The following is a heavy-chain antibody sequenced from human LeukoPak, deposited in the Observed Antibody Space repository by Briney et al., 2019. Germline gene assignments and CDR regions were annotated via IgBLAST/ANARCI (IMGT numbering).Heavy chain of an antibody. Sequence: GGSLRLSCAASGFTFSSYGMHWVRQAPGKGLEWVAFIRCDGSNKYYADSVKGRFTISRDNSKNTLYLQMNSLRAEDTAVYYCAKGAVAGLDYWGQGTLVTVSS. V-gene: IGHV3-30*02. CDR3: AKGAVAGLDY. J-gene: IGHJ4*02. D-gene: IGHD6-19*01. CDR1: GFTFSSYG. CDR2: IRCDGSNK.